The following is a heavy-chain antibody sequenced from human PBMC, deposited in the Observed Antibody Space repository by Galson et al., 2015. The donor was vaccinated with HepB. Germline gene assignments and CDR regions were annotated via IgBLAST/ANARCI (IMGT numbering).Heavy chain of an antibody. D-gene: IGHD3-16*01. CDR3: AKDLWESVLYGLDV. CDR1: GFTFSSYA. CDR2: ISGSGAST. Sequence: SLRLSCAASGFTFSSYAMSWVRQAPGKGLEWVSAISGSGASTYYADSGMGRFTISRDNSKNTLYLQMSNLRAEDTAVYFCAKDLWESVLYGLDVWGQGTTVTVSS. J-gene: IGHJ6*02. V-gene: IGHV3-23*01.